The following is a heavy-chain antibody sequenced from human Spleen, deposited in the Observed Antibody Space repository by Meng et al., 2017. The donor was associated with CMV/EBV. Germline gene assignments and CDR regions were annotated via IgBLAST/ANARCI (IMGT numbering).Heavy chain of an antibody. V-gene: IGHV3-23*01. D-gene: IGHD1-26*01. Sequence: GGSLRLSCAASGFTFRHYWMHWVRQAPGKGLEWVSAISGSGGSTYYADSVKGRFTISRDNSKNTLYLQMNSLRAEDTAIYYCAKDGVGATVPYWGQGTLVTVSS. CDR1: GFTFRHYW. CDR3: AKDGVGATVPY. CDR2: ISGSGGST. J-gene: IGHJ4*02.